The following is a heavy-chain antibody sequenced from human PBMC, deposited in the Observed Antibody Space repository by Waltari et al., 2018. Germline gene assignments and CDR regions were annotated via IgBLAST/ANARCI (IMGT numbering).Heavy chain of an antibody. Sequence: QVQLVQSRAEVKKPGSSVKVSCKASGGTFSSYAISWVRQAPGQGLEWMGGIIPILRTAKYVKKFKGRGTITADESTRTAYMELSSLRSEDTAVYYCAMGATVGKFDYWGQGTLVTVSS. J-gene: IGHJ4*02. CDR3: AMGATVGKFDY. CDR2: IIPILRTA. D-gene: IGHD1-26*01. CDR1: GGTFSSYA. V-gene: IGHV1-69*13.